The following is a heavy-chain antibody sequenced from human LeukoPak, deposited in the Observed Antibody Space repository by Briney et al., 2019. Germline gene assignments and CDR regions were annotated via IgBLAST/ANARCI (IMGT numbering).Heavy chain of an antibody. CDR1: GYSISSGYY. J-gene: IGHJ4*02. V-gene: IGHV4-38-2*01. CDR3: ARGDGITGTQGRLDY. D-gene: IGHD1-20*01. CDR2: IYHGGST. Sequence: PSETLSLTCAVSGYSISSGYYWGWIRQPPGKGLEWIGSIYHGGSTYYNPSLKSRVTISVDTSKNQFSLKLSSVTAADTAVYYCARGDGITGTQGRLDYWGQGTLVTVSS.